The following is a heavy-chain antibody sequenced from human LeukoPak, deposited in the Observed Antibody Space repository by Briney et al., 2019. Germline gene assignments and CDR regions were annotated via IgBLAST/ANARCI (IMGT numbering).Heavy chain of an antibody. CDR1: GITISNNY. D-gene: IGHD1-26*01. CDR3: SKDSSGSYEGWFDP. Sequence: GLLRLSSAASGITISNNYMNWLRQAPGKGLEWAPIIYNGGTTYYADSVKGRFTISRDSSKNTLYLQMNSLKAEDTAVYYCSKDSSGSYEGWFDPWGQGSLVSVSS. CDR2: IYNGGTT. V-gene: IGHV3-53*05. J-gene: IGHJ5*02.